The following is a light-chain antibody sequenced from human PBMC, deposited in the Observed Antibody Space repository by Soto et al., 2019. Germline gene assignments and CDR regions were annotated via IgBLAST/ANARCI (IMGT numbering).Light chain of an antibody. V-gene: IGKV3-15*01. CDR2: GAS. CDR1: QTVTRN. J-gene: IGKJ4*01. CDR3: QQYNNWPL. Sequence: EIVLTQSSATLSLSPGGRATLSCRASQTVTRNYLAWHQQKPGQAPRLLIYGASTRATGIPARFSGSGSGTEFTLTISSLQSEDFAVYYCQQYNNWPLFGGGTKVDIK.